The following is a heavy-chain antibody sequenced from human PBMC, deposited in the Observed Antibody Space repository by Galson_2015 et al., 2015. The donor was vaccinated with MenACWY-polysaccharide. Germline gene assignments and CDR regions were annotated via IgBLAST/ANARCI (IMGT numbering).Heavy chain of an antibody. CDR2: ISGSGGST. V-gene: IGHV3-23*01. Sequence: SLRLSCAASGFTFSSYAMSWVRQAPGEGLEWVSAISGSGGSTYYADSVKGRFTISRDNSKNTLYLQMNSLRAEGTAVYYCAKDSEGQSYYYDSSGYPTVMFDAFDIWGQGTMVTVSS. J-gene: IGHJ3*02. CDR3: AKDSEGQSYYYDSSGYPTVMFDAFDI. CDR1: GFTFSSYA. D-gene: IGHD3-22*01.